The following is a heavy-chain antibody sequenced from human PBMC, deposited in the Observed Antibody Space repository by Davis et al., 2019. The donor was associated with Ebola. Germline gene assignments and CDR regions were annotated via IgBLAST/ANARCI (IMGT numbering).Heavy chain of an antibody. J-gene: IGHJ6*04. V-gene: IGHV3-23*01. CDR3: ARGGDIVLVPAAIIDYYYYGMDV. CDR2: ISGSGGST. D-gene: IGHD2-2*01. Sequence: GGSLRLSCAASGFTFSSYAMSWVRQAPGKGLEWVSAISGSGGSTYYADSVKGRFTISRDNSKNSLYLQMNSLRAEDTAVYYCARGGDIVLVPAAIIDYYYYGMDVWGKGTTVTVSS. CDR1: GFTFSSYA.